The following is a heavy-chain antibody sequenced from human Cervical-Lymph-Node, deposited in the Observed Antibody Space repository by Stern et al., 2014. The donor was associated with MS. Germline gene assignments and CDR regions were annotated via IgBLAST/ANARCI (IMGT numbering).Heavy chain of an antibody. CDR3: AKDRWEWELPYYLDY. CDR2: ISHDGNHK. Sequence: VHLVESGGGVVQPGRSLRLSCAASGFSFNRYGMHWVRQAPGKGLEWVAVISHDGNHKYYADSVKGRFTISRDNSKNTLYLQMNSLRAEDTAVYFCAKDRWEWELPYYLDYWGQGTLVTVPS. D-gene: IGHD1-26*01. J-gene: IGHJ4*02. V-gene: IGHV3-30*18. CDR1: GFSFNRYG.